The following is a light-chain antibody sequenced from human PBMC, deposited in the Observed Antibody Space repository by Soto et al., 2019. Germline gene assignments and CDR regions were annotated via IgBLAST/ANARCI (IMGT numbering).Light chain of an antibody. V-gene: IGLV2-14*03. Sequence: QSVLTQPASVSGSPGQSITISCTGTSNDVGAYNYVSWYQHHPGKVPKLLIYDVTNRPSGVSDRFSGSKSGNTASLTISGLQAEDEADYYCCSYSRTSPYVFGTWTKVTVL. CDR2: DVT. CDR1: SNDVGAYNY. CDR3: CSYSRTSPYV. J-gene: IGLJ1*01.